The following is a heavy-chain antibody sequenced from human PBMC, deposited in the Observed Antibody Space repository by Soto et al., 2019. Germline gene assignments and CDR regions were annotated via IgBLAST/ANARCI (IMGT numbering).Heavy chain of an antibody. V-gene: IGHV4-39*01. J-gene: IGHJ4*02. D-gene: IGHD2-15*01. CDR3: ARLSSVVASRPFDY. Sequence: SETLSLTCTVSGGSISSSSYYWGWIRQPPGKGLEWIGSIYYSGSTYYNPSLKSRVTISVDTSKNQFSLKLSSVTAADTAVYYCARLSSVVASRPFDYWGRGTLVTVSS. CDR1: GGSISSSSYY. CDR2: IYYSGST.